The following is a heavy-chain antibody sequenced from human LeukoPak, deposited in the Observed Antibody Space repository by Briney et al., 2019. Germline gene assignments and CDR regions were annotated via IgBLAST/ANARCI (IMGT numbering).Heavy chain of an antibody. V-gene: IGHV1-69*13. J-gene: IGHJ3*02. CDR3: AREPDAFDI. Sequence: GASVKVSCKASGYTFTSYGISWVRQAPGQGLEWMGGIIPIFGTANYAQKFQGRVTITADESTSTAYMELSSLRSEDTAVYYCAREPDAFDIWGQGTMVTVSS. CDR1: GYTFTSYG. CDR2: IIPIFGTA.